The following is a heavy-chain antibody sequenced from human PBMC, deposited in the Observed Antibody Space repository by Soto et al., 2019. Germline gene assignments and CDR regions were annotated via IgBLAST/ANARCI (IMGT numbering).Heavy chain of an antibody. CDR2: ISGSGGST. V-gene: IGHV3-23*01. D-gene: IGHD2-2*02. CDR3: ALAAAGVIVVVPTAIRGAFDY. Sequence: GGSLRLSWAASGFTFSSYAMSWVRQAPGKGLEWVSAISGSGGSTYYADSVKGRFTISRDDSKNTLYLQMNSLRAEDTAVYYCALAAAGVIVVVPTAIRGAFDYWGQGTLVTVSS. CDR1: GFTFSSYA. J-gene: IGHJ4*02.